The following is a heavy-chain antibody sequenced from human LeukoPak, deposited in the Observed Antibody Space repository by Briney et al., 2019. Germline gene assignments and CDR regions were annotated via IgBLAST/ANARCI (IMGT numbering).Heavy chain of an antibody. Sequence: SETLSLTCTVSRGSISSGAYYWSWIRQHPGKGLEWLGYIYHSGSTYYNPSLEGRISISLDTSKNQFSLKLSSVTAADTAVYYCARSSSSPRLDYWGQGTLVTVSS. CDR1: RGSISSGAYY. CDR3: ARSSSSPRLDY. V-gene: IGHV4-31*03. J-gene: IGHJ4*02. CDR2: IYHSGST. D-gene: IGHD6-6*01.